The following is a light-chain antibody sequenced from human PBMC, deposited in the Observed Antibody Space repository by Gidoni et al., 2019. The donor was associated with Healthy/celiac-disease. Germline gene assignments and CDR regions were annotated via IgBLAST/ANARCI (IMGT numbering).Light chain of an antibody. J-gene: IGKJ4*01. CDR1: QSVSSSY. V-gene: IGKV3-20*01. Sequence: EIVLTQSPGTLSLSPGERATLSCRASQSVSSSYLAWYQQKPGQAPRLLIYGASSRATGSPDRFSGSGSGTDCTLTISRLEPEDFAVYYCQQYGSSPFTFGGXTKVEIK. CDR3: QQYGSSPFT. CDR2: GAS.